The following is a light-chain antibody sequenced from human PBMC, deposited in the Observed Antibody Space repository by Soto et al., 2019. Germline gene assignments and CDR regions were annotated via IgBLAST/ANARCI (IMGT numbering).Light chain of an antibody. J-gene: IGLJ2*01. Sequence: QSALTQPASVSGSPGQSITISCTGTSSDVGGYNYVSWYQQRPGKAPKLMIYDVSNRPSGVSNRFSGSKSGNTASLTISGLQAEDEADYYCSSYTSSSTPVVFGGGTQLTVL. CDR3: SSYTSSSTPVV. CDR2: DVS. V-gene: IGLV2-14*01. CDR1: SSDVGGYNY.